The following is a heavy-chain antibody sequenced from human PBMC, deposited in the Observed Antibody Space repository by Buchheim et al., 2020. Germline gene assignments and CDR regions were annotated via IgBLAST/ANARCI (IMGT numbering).Heavy chain of an antibody. CDR2: ISYDGSNK. J-gene: IGHJ4*02. V-gene: IGHV3-30*18. D-gene: IGHD4-11*01. CDR3: AKGSDDTVTRPYYFDY. CDR1: GFTFSSYG. Sequence: QVQLVESGGGVVQPGRSLRLSCAASGFTFSSYGMHWVRQAPGKGLEWVAVISYDGSNKYYADSVKGRFTISRDNSKNTLYLQMNSLRAEDTALYYCAKGSDDTVTRPYYFDYWGQGTL.